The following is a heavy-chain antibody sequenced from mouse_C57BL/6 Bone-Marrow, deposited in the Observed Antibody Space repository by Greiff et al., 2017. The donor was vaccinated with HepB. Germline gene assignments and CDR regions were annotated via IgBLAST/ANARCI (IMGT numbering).Heavy chain of an antibody. J-gene: IGHJ2*01. CDR1: GYTFTNYW. V-gene: IGHV1-63*01. D-gene: IGHD2-3*01. CDR2: IYPGGGYT. Sequence: QVQLQQSGAELVRPGTSVKMSCKASGYTFTNYWIGWAKQRPGHGLEWIGDIYPGGGYTNYNEKFKGKATLTADKSSSTAYMQFSSLTSEDSAIYDCARQNYDGYYVFDYWGQGTTLTVSS. CDR3: ARQNYDGYYVFDY.